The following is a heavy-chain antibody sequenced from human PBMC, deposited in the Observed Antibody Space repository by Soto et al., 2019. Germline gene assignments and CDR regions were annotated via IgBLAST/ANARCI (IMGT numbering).Heavy chain of an antibody. CDR1: GGTFSSYA. CDR3: AGWIQLWQFDY. Sequence: ASVKVSCKASGGTFSSYAISWVRQAPGQGLEWMGGIIPIFGTANYAQKFQGRVTITADESTSTAYMELSSLRSEDTAVYYCAGWIQLWQFDYWGQGTLVTVSS. J-gene: IGHJ4*02. V-gene: IGHV1-69*13. CDR2: IIPIFGTA. D-gene: IGHD5-18*01.